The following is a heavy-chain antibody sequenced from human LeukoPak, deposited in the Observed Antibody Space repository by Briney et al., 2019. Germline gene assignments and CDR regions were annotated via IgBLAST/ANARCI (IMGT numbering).Heavy chain of an antibody. CDR3: ATGGNSLAY. CDR1: GLTFSNYE. Sequence: GGSLRLSCAASGLTFSNYEMNWVRQTPGKGLEWVSTISSSGSITYYADSVKGRFTVSRDNAKRSLSLQMNGLRAEDTAVYYCATGGNSLAYWGQGTLVTVSS. V-gene: IGHV3-48*03. J-gene: IGHJ4*02. CDR2: ISSSGSIT. D-gene: IGHD1-26*01.